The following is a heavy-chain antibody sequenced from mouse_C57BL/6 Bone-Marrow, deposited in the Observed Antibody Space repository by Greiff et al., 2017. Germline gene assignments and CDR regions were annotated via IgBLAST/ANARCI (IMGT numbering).Heavy chain of an antibody. CDR3: ASHGYYYGSSLYAMDY. D-gene: IGHD1-1*01. CDR1: GFNIKNTY. CDR2: IDPANGNT. Sequence: EVQLQQSVAELVRPGASVKLSCTASGFNIKNTYMHWVKQRPEQGLEWIGRIDPANGNTKYAPKFQGKATITADTSSNTAYLQLSSLTSEDTAIYYWASHGYYYGSSLYAMDYWGQGTSVTVSS. V-gene: IGHV14-3*01. J-gene: IGHJ4*01.